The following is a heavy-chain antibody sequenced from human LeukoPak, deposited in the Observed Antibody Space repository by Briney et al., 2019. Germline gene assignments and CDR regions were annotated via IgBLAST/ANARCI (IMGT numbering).Heavy chain of an antibody. CDR2: INHRGST. CDR3: ARDPSTVMTVPWYFDT. D-gene: IGHD4-11*01. V-gene: IGHV4-34*01. CDR1: DGSFTGYF. Sequence: SETLSLTRAVYDGSFTGYFWKCLRHSPGKGLEWSGEINHRGSTNYNPSLKSRLTISVDTSKNQFSLRLTSVTAADTGVYFCARDPSTVMTVPWYFDTWGQGTLVTVSS. J-gene: IGHJ4*02.